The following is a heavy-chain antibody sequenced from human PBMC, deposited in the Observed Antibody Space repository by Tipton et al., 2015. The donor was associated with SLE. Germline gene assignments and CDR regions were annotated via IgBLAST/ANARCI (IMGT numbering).Heavy chain of an antibody. V-gene: IGHV3-21*01. Sequence: GSLRLSCAASGFTFSGYNLNWVRQAPGKGLEWVSSISGTSSYIYYADSLRGRFTISRDNAKNSGYLQINDLRTEDTAVYYCATSADSDFWVHYYFIDLWGEGTTVTVSS. D-gene: IGHD3-3*01. CDR2: ISGTSSYI. CDR1: GFTFSGYN. CDR3: ATSADSDFWVHYYFIDL. J-gene: IGHJ6*04.